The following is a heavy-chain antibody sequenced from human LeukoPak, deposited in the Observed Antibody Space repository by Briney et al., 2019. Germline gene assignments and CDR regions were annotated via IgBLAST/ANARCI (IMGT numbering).Heavy chain of an antibody. CDR3: ATPKPVSGYSYGHIDY. V-gene: IGHV3-30-3*01. Sequence: PGGSLRLSCAASGFTFSSYAMSWVRQAPGKGLEWVAVISYDGSNKHYADSVKGRFTISRDNSKNTLYLQMNSLRAEDTAVYYCATPKPVSGYSYGHIDYWGQGTLVTVSS. CDR1: GFTFSSYA. D-gene: IGHD5-18*01. CDR2: ISYDGSNK. J-gene: IGHJ4*02.